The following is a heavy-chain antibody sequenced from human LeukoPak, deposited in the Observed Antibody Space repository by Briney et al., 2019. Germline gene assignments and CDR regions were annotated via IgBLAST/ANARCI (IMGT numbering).Heavy chain of an antibody. Sequence: SEALSHTVSVYGGSISSDFWSWIRQSPGKGLECIGNIHYSGSTHYNPSLKSRVTISLDTSRNHFSLRLSSVTAADTAVYYFARDRGYYDRSGYHNYSFDYWGQGTLVTVSS. J-gene: IGHJ4*02. CDR3: ARDRGYYDRSGYHNYSFDY. CDR1: GGSISSDF. CDR2: IHYSGST. V-gene: IGHV4-59*01. D-gene: IGHD3-22*01.